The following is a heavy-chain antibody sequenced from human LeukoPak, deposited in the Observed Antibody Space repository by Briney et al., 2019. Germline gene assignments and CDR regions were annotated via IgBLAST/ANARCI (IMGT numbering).Heavy chain of an antibody. CDR1: GLTFSNYA. D-gene: IGHD1-1*01. J-gene: IGHJ4*02. V-gene: IGHV3-23*01. CDR2: ISASGDTT. Sequence: GGSLRLSCAASGLTFSNYAMDWVRQAPGKGLEWVSVISASGDTTYYADSVKGRFTISRDNSKNTLYLQINSLRAEDTAVYYCARDQPVQIGLFDYWGQGTLVTVSS. CDR3: ARDQPVQIGLFDY.